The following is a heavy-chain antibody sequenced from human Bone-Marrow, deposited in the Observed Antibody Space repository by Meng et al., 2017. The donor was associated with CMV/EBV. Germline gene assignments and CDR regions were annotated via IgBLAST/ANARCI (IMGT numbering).Heavy chain of an antibody. CDR1: GFTFSSYW. CDR3: ARSGGLGAFDI. J-gene: IGHJ3*02. Sequence: SCAASGFTFSSYWRHWVRQAPGKGLVWVSRINSDGSSTSYADSVKGLFTISRDNAKNTLYLKMNSLRAEDTAVYYCARSGGLGAFDIWGQGTMVTVSS. V-gene: IGHV3-74*01. D-gene: IGHD3-16*01. CDR2: INSDGSST.